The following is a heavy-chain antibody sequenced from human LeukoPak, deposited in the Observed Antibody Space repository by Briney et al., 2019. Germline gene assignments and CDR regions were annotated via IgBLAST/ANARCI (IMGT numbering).Heavy chain of an antibody. CDR2: ISWNSGSI. CDR3: AKATAPGDSSGWYDY. V-gene: IGHV3-9*01. CDR1: GFTFDDYA. J-gene: IGHJ4*02. D-gene: IGHD6-19*01. Sequence: GGSLRLSCAASGFTFDDYAMHWVRQAPGKGLEWVSGISWNSGSIGYADSVKGRFTISRDNAKNSLYLQMNSLRAEDTALYYCAKATAPGDSSGWYDYWGQGTLVTVSS.